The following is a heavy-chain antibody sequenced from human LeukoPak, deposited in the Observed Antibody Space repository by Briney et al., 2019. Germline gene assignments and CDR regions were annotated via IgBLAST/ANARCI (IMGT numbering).Heavy chain of an antibody. V-gene: IGHV4-39*01. Sequence: GSLRLSCAASGFTFNSYWMHWVRHVPGKGLEWIGSIYYSGSTYYNPSLKSRVTISVDTSKNQFSPKLSSVTAADTAVYYCARHSAAGSGLMYYFDYWGQGTLVTVSS. CDR2: IYYSGST. CDR3: ARHSAAGSGLMYYFDY. D-gene: IGHD6-13*01. CDR1: GFTFNSYW. J-gene: IGHJ4*02.